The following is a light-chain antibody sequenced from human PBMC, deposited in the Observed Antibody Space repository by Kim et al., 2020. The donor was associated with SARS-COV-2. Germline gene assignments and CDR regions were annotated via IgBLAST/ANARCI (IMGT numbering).Light chain of an antibody. CDR3: QQYSNWPGT. CDR2: GAS. J-gene: IGKJ1*01. CDR1: QIVSSN. Sequence: VSPGEGATPSCRASQIVSSNSAWYQQTPGQAPRLLMFGASTRATGTSPRFSGSGSGTEFTLTISSLQSEDVVDYYCQQYSNWPGTFGQGTKVDIK. V-gene: IGKV3-15*01.